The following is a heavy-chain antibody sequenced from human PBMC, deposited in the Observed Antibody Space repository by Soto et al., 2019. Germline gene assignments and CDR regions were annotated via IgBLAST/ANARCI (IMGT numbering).Heavy chain of an antibody. CDR3: ARLPKGRLVTA. V-gene: IGHV3-48*02. Sequence: LVESGGDLVYPGGSLRISCVASGVRFSDHSMNWVRQAPGKGLQWISYISSNSDTTYYADSVKGRFTVSRDNAKNALFLQMNSLSDDATATYYCARLPKGRLVTAWGQGARVTVSS. J-gene: IGHJ4*02. D-gene: IGHD2-21*02. CDR1: GVRFSDHS. CDR2: ISSNSDTT.